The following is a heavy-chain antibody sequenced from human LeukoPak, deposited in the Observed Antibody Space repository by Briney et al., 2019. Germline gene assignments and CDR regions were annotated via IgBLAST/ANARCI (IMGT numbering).Heavy chain of an antibody. J-gene: IGHJ4*02. D-gene: IGHD6-13*01. Sequence: GGSLRLSCEGSGFTFRTYWMTWVRQAPGKGLEWVANIKQDGSEKYYVDSVKGRFTISRDNAQNSLYLQMNSLRAEDTAVYYCAIPRDSGWSKTWDYWGQGTLVTVPS. CDR3: AIPRDSGWSKTWDY. V-gene: IGHV3-7*03. CDR2: IKQDGSEK. CDR1: GFTFRTYW.